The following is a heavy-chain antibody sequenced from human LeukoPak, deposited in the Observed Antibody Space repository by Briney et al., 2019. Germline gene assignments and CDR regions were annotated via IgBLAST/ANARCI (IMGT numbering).Heavy chain of an antibody. CDR3: ARFISYYDFWSGSEDEDY. D-gene: IGHD3-3*01. CDR1: GYSISSGYY. V-gene: IGHV4-38-2*01. Sequence: SETLSLTCAVSGYSISSGYYWGWIRQPPGKGLEWIGSIYHSGSTYYNPSLKTRVTISVDTSKNQLSLKLSSVPAADTAVYYCARFISYYDFWSGSEDEDYWGQGTLVTVSS. CDR2: IYHSGST. J-gene: IGHJ4*02.